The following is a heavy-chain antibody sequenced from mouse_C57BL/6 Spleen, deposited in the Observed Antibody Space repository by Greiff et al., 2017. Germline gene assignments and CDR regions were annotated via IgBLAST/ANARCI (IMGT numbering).Heavy chain of an antibody. J-gene: IGHJ2*01. CDR2: INPGSGGT. D-gene: IGHD1-1*01. V-gene: IGHV1-54*01. Sequence: VQLQESGAELVRPGTSVKVSCKASGYAFTNYLIEWVKQRPGQGLEWIGVINPGSGGTNYNEKFKGKATLTADKSSSTAYMQLSSLTSEDSAVYFCARGVLRSYFDYWGQGTTLTVSS. CDR3: ARGVLRSYFDY. CDR1: GYAFTNYL.